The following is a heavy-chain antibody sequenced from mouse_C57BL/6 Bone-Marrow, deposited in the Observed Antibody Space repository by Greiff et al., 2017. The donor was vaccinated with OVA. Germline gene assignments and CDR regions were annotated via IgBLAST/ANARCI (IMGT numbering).Heavy chain of an antibody. V-gene: IGHV1-26*01. Sequence: VQLQQSGPELVKPGASVKISCKASGYTFTDYYMNWVKQSHGKSLEWIGDINPNNGGTSYNQKFKGKATLTVDKSSSTAYMELRSLTSEDSAVYYCARLDYGDYFDYWGQGTTLTVSS. CDR3: ARLDYGDYFDY. D-gene: IGHD1-1*01. CDR1: GYTFTDYY. CDR2: INPNNGGT. J-gene: IGHJ2*01.